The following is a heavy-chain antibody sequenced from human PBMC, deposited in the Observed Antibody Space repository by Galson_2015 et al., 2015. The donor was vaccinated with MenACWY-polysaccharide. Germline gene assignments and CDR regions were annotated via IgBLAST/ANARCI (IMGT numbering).Heavy chain of an antibody. V-gene: IGHV3-7*04. D-gene: IGHD2-15*01. CDR3: ARGGRGDY. J-gene: IGHJ4*02. CDR1: GFTFSNYW. CDR2: INEDGSRE. Sequence: SLRLSCAASGFTFSNYWMSWVRQAPGKGLEWVANINEDGSREVYVASVKGRFTISRDNAKNSLYLQMNSLRAEDTAVYYCARGGRGDYWGQGTLVTVSS.